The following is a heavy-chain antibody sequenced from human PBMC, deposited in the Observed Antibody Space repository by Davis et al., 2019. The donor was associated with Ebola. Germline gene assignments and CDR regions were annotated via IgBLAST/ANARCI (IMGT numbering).Heavy chain of an antibody. V-gene: IGHV4-59*01. CDR2: ISHSGAT. J-gene: IGHJ3*01. CDR1: GDSMGRYF. Sequence: PSETLSLTCTVSGDSMGRYFWSWIRQSPGKGLEWIGYISHSGATNVNPSLKSRATISIDTSKNQVSLRLTSMTAADTGVFFCARDLSGSYYTFDLWGHGTLVTVSS. D-gene: IGHD1-26*01. CDR3: ARDLSGSYYTFDL.